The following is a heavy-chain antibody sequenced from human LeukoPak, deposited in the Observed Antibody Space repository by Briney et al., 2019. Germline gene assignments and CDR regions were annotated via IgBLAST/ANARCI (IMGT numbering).Heavy chain of an antibody. CDR2: FSGSGGST. Sequence: GGFLRLSCAASGFTFSSYAMSWVRQAPGKGLEWVSAFSGSGGSTYYADSVKGRFTISRDNSKNTLYLQMNSLRAEDTAVYYCAKSGYNRFDYWGQGTLVTVSS. D-gene: IGHD5-24*01. J-gene: IGHJ4*02. CDR3: AKSGYNRFDY. CDR1: GFTFSSYA. V-gene: IGHV3-23*01.